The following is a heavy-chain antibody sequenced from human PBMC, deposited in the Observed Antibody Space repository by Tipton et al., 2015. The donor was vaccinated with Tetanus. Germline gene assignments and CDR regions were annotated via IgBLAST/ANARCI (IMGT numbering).Heavy chain of an antibody. CDR2: IYHSGTA. Sequence: LRLSCAVSYGSMTSGGYSWSWIRQPPGKGLEWIGYIYHSGTAYYNPSLKSRATISVDRSENQFSLKLNSVTAADTAMYYCARLLVADAFDIWGQGTMVTVSS. CDR1: YGSMTSGGYS. J-gene: IGHJ3*02. V-gene: IGHV4-30-2*01. D-gene: IGHD2-8*02. CDR3: ARLLVADAFDI.